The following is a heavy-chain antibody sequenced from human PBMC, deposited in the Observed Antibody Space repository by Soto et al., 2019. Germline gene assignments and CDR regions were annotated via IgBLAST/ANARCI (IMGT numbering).Heavy chain of an antibody. CDR1: GLTFSCCG. CDR3: VRERAPFSAFDI. Sequence: QVQLVESGGGVVQPGGSLRLSCAASGLTFSCCGMHWVRQAPGKGLEWVAVIRANGRNTYYADSVKGRFTFSRDNSENTLYLRRDSLGVEERAVDYFVRERAPFSAFDILGQGNIVT. D-gene: IGHD3-3*02. J-gene: IGHJ3*02. V-gene: IGHV3-33*01. CDR2: IRANGRNT.